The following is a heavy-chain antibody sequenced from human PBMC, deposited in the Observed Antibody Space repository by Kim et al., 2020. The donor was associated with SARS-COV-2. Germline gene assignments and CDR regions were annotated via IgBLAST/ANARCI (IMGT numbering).Heavy chain of an antibody. CDR2: IIPIFGTA. D-gene: IGHD5-18*01. CDR3: ARKGTAMVNRYYYYYGMDV. CDR1: GGTFSSYA. V-gene: IGHV1-69*13. Sequence: SVKVSCKASGGTFSSYAISWVRQAPGQGLEWMGGIIPIFGTANYAQKFQGRVTITADESTSTAYMELGSLRSEDTAVYYCARKGTAMVNRYYYYYGMDVWGQATTVTVSS. J-gene: IGHJ6*02.